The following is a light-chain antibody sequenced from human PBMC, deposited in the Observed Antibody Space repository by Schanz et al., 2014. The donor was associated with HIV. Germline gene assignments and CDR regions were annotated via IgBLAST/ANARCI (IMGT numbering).Light chain of an antibody. V-gene: IGLV1-40*01. J-gene: IGLJ1*01. CDR3: LSYDISLSSYV. CDR1: SSNIGAGYE. CDR2: GDK. Sequence: QSVLTQPPSVSGAPGQRVTISCTGSSSNIGAGYEVHWYKQLPETAPKLLIFGDKNRPSGVPDRYSGSKSDTSASLAITGLQAEDEGDYYCLSYDISLSSYVFGSGTKLTVL.